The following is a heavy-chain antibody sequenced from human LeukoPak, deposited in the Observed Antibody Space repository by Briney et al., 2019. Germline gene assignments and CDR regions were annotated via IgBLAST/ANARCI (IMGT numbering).Heavy chain of an antibody. V-gene: IGHV4-39*01. CDR3: ARYRGAVVGNYFDY. CDR1: GGSISSSSYY. CDR2: IFYSGST. D-gene: IGHD6-19*01. J-gene: IGHJ4*02. Sequence: SETLSLTYTVSGGSISSSSYYWGWIRQPPGKGLEWIGSIFYSGSTYYNPSLQSRVTISVDTSKNQFSLKLSSVAATDTAVYYCARYRGAVVGNYFDYWGQGTLVTVSS.